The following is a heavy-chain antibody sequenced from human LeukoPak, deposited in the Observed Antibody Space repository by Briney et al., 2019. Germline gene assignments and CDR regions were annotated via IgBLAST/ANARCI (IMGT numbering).Heavy chain of an antibody. V-gene: IGHV3-33*01. CDR1: GFTFRNYG. J-gene: IGHJ4*02. Sequence: GRSLRLPCAASGFTFRNYGMHWVRQAPGKGLEWVAVIWYDGSNQYYADSVRGRVTISRDNSKNILYLQMNSLRAEDMAVYYCASDIRSTYFNYWGQGTLVVVSS. CDR3: ASDIRSTYFNY. CDR2: IWYDGSNQ. D-gene: IGHD4-17*01.